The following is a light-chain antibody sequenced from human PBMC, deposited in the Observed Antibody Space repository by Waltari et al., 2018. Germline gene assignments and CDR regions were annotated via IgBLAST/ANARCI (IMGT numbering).Light chain of an antibody. V-gene: IGKV3-11*01. CDR2: DAS. CDR1: QSVGTY. Sequence: EIVLTQSPATLSLSPGETATLSCRASQSVGTYLAWYQQKPGQAPRLLIYDASNRPTGIPDRFRGSGSGTDFTLTISSLEPEDFAVYYCQQRSSWTPHTFGQGARLEIK. J-gene: IGKJ2*01. CDR3: QQRSSWTPHT.